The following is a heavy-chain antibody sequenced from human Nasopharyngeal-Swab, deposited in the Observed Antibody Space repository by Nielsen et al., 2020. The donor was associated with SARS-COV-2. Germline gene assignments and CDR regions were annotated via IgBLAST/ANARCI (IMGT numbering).Heavy chain of an antibody. V-gene: IGHV1-69*05. CDR3: ARDGYSSSSVYYYYYYGMDV. CDR2: IIPIFGTA. Sequence: WVRQAPGQGLEWMGGIIPIFGTANYAQKFQGRVTMTTDTSTSTAYMELRSLRSDDTAVYYCARDGYSSSSVYYYYYYGMDVWGQGTTVTVSS. J-gene: IGHJ6*02. D-gene: IGHD6-6*01.